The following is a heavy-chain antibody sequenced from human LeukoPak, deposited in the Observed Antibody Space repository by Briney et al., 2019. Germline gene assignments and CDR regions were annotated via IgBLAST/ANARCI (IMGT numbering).Heavy chain of an antibody. CDR1: GFTFSSYG. Sequence: PGGSLRLSCAASGFTFSSYGMHWVRQAPGKGLEWVAFIRYDGSNKYYADSVKGRFTISRDNSKNTLYLQMNSLRAEDTAVYYCAKWVGSSSSVGFDPWGQGTLVTVSS. CDR2: IRYDGSNK. CDR3: AKWVGSSSSVGFDP. D-gene: IGHD6-6*01. J-gene: IGHJ5*02. V-gene: IGHV3-30*02.